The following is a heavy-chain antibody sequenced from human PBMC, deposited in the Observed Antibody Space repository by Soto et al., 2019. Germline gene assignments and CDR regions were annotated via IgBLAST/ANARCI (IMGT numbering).Heavy chain of an antibody. D-gene: IGHD5-12*01. CDR1: GGSISSYY. CDR3: ARRRGYSGYDKKIYYYYYMDV. V-gene: IGHV4-59*08. Sequence: PSETLSLTCTVSGGSISSYYWSWIRQPPGKGLEWIGYIYYSGSTNYNPSLKSRVTISVDTSKNQFSLKLSSVTAADTAVYYCARRRGYSGYDKKIYYYYYMDVWGKGTTVTVSS. J-gene: IGHJ6*03. CDR2: IYYSGST.